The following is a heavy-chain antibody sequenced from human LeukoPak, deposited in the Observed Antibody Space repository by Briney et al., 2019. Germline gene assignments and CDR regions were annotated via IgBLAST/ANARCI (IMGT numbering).Heavy chain of an antibody. V-gene: IGHV3-21*01. CDR2: ISSSSSYI. CDR3: ARVGVRYSSGGTFDY. J-gene: IGHJ4*02. Sequence: PGGSLRLSCAASGFTFSSYSMNWVRQAPGKGLEWVSSISSSSSYIYYSDSVEGRLTISRDNAKNPLYLQMNSLRAEDTAVYYCARVGVRYSSGGTFDYWGQGTQVTVSS. D-gene: IGHD6-19*01. CDR1: GFTFSSYS.